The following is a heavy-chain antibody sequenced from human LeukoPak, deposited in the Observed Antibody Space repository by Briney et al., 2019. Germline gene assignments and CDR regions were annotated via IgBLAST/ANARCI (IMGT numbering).Heavy chain of an antibody. CDR2: INPNSGGT. V-gene: IGHV1-2*02. J-gene: IGHJ4*02. CDR3: ARGRYSSGVDY. D-gene: IGHD6-19*01. Sequence: ASVKVSCKASGYTFTSYGISWVRQAPGQGLEWMGWINPNSGGTNYAQKFQGRVTMTRDTSISTAYMELSRLRSDDTAAYYCARGRYSSGVDYWGQGTLVTVSS. CDR1: GYTFTSYG.